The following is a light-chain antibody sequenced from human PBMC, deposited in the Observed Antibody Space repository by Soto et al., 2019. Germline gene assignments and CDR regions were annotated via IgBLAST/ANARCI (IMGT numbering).Light chain of an antibody. V-gene: IGKV3-15*01. CDR3: QQRHMWPIT. CDR2: GAS. J-gene: IGKJ5*01. CDR1: QSISDT. Sequence: EIVMTQSPATLSVSPGGRATLSCRASQSISDTLAWYQQKPGQAPRLLIYGASTRAPGFPARFSGSGSGTDFTLTINSLEPEDSAVYYCQQRHMWPITFGQGTRLEIK.